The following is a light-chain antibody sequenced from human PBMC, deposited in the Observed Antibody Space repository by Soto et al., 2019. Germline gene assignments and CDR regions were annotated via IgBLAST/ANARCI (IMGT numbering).Light chain of an antibody. CDR2: KAS. V-gene: IGKV1-16*02. Sequence: DIQMTQSPSSLSASVGDTVTITCRASRDISNSLAWFQQKPGKAPKSLIYKASNLHSGVPSKFGGSGSGTAFTLTISSLQPEDFAIYYCQQYDNWPSLTFGGGTKVEL. J-gene: IGKJ4*01. CDR1: RDISNS. CDR3: QQYDNWPSLT.